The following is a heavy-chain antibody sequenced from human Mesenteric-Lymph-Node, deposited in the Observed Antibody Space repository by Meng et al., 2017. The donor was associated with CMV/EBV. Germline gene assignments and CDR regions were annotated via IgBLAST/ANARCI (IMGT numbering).Heavy chain of an antibody. CDR1: GGTFSRYP. CDR3: ARDSTPSGNYARMDV. CDR2: TIPIFATG. Sequence: SVKVSCKASGGTFSRYPVSWVRQAPGQGLEWMAGTIPIFATGNFAQKFQGRVTLITDESTSTDYMELSGLTSDDTAVYFCARDSTPSGNYARMDVWGQGTTVTVSS. D-gene: IGHD1-26*01. J-gene: IGHJ6*02. V-gene: IGHV1-69*05.